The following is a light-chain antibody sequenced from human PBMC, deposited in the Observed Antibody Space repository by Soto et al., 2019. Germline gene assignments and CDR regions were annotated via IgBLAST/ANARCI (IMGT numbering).Light chain of an antibody. CDR2: DVS. V-gene: IGLV2-14*03. CDR1: SSDVGGSNY. J-gene: IGLJ2*01. Sequence: QSALTQPASVSGSPGQSITISCTGTSSDVGGSNYVSWYQQHPGKVPKLMIYDVSNRPSGVSNRFSGSKSGNTASLTISGLQAGDEADYYCSSYTSTSTSVVFGGGTKLTVL. CDR3: SSYTSTSTSVV.